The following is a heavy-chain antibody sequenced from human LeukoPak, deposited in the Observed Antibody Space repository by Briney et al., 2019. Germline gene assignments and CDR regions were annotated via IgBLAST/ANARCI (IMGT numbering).Heavy chain of an antibody. CDR1: GFTFSSYA. V-gene: IGHV3-23*01. J-gene: IGHJ5*02. D-gene: IGHD3-3*01. CDR2: ISGSGGST. CDR3: AKDPEWSPGPGGWFDP. Sequence: GGSLRLSCAASGFTFSSYAMSWVRQAPGKGLEWVSAISGSGGSTYYADSVKGQFTISRDNSKNTLYLQMNSLRAEDTAVYYCAKDPEWSPGPGGWFDPWGQGTLVTVSS.